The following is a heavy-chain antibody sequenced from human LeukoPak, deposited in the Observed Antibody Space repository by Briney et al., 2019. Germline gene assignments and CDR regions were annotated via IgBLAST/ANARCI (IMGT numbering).Heavy chain of an antibody. J-gene: IGHJ4*02. V-gene: IGHV3-23*01. CDR2: ISGSGGST. D-gene: IGHD1-26*01. CDR1: A. CDR3: AKSRWEVADFPFGY. Sequence: AMSWVRXAPGKGLEWVSAISGSGGSTYYADSVKGRFTISRDNSKNTLYLQMNSLRAEDTAVYYCAKSRWEVADFPFGYWGQGTLVTVSS.